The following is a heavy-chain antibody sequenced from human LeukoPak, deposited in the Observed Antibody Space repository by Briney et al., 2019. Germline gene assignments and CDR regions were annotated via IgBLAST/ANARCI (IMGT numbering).Heavy chain of an antibody. CDR1: GFTFGSYS. CDR2: ISSSSSYI. V-gene: IGHV3-21*01. D-gene: IGHD1-1*01. CDR3: ARADWNDGAGSDY. J-gene: IGHJ4*02. Sequence: GGSLRLSCAASGFTFGSYSMNWVRQAPGKGLEWVSSISSSSSYIYYADSVKGRFTISRDNAKNSLYLQMNSLRAEDTAVYYCARADWNDGAGSDYWGQGTLVTVSS.